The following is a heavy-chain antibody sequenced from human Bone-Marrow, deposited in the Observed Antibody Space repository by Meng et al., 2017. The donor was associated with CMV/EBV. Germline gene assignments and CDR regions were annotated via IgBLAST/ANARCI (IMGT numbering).Heavy chain of an antibody. D-gene: IGHD2-2*01. CDR1: GGTFSSYA. J-gene: IGHJ4*02. CDR2: IIPIFGTA. Sequence: SVKVSCKASGGTFSSYAISWVRQAPGQGLEWMGGIIPIFGTANYAQKFQGRVTITTDESTSTAYMELSSLRSEDTAVYYCARDTGEMNYCSSTSCSLYWGQGTLVTVSS. CDR3: ARDTGEMNYCSSTSCSLY. V-gene: IGHV1-69*05.